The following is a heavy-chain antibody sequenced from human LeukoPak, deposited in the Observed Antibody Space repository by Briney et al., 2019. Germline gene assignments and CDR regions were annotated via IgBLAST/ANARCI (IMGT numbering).Heavy chain of an antibody. Sequence: SGTLSLTCTVSGVSISSSNSYWGWIRQPPGKGLEWIGSIYYSGNTYYNASLKSQVSISIDTSKNQFSLRLTSVTAADTAVYYCARQTGSGLFILPGGQGTLVTVSS. CDR1: GVSISSSNSY. D-gene: IGHD3/OR15-3a*01. V-gene: IGHV4-39*01. CDR2: IYYSGNT. J-gene: IGHJ4*02. CDR3: ARQTGSGLFILP.